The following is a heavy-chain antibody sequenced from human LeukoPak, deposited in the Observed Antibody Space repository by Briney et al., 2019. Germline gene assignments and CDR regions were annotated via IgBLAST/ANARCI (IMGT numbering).Heavy chain of an antibody. CDR1: GGSFSGYN. J-gene: IGHJ5*02. Sequence: SETLSLTCAVYGGSFSGYNWSWIRQPPGKGLEWIGEINHSGSTYYNPSLKSRVTISVDTSKNQFSLKLSSVTAADTAVYYCARVRFLEWLPEGNWFDPWGQGTLVTVSS. CDR2: INHSGST. V-gene: IGHV4-34*01. CDR3: ARVRFLEWLPEGNWFDP. D-gene: IGHD3-3*01.